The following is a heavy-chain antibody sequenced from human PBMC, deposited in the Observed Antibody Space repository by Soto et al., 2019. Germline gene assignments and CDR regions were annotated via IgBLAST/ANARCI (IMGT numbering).Heavy chain of an antibody. D-gene: IGHD3-3*01. Sequence: HPGGSLRLSCAASGFTFDDYAMHWVRQAPGKGLEWVSGISWNSGSIGYADSVKGRFTISRDNAKNSLYLQMNSLRAEDTALYYCAKGGGYYDFWSGYYRFDYWGQGTLVTVSS. CDR3: AKGGGYYDFWSGYYRFDY. CDR1: GFTFDDYA. CDR2: ISWNSGSI. V-gene: IGHV3-9*01. J-gene: IGHJ4*02.